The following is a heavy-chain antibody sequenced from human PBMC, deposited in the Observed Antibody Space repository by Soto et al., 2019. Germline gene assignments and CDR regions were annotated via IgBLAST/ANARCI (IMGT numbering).Heavy chain of an antibody. CDR1: GYTFTSYG. V-gene: IGHV1-18*04. J-gene: IGHJ4*02. CDR3: ARSGVSAGHESPDFDA. CDR2: ISAYNGNT. D-gene: IGHD6-25*01. Sequence: ASVKVSCPASGYTFTSYGISWVRQAPGQGLEWMGWISAYNGNTNYAQKLQGRVTMTTDTSTSTAYMELRGLRSVDTAVYYCARSGVSAGHESPDFDAWGQGTLVSVSS.